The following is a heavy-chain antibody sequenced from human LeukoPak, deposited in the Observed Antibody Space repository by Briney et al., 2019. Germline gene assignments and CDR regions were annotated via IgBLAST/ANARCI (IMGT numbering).Heavy chain of an antibody. V-gene: IGHV3-48*04. J-gene: IGHJ3*02. Sequence: PGGSLRLSCAASGFTFSSYGMSWVRQAPGKGLEWVSYISSGGSPIYYADSVKGRFTISRDNAKDSLYLQMNSLRAEDTGVYYCASWDYYGSGSYFDIWGQGTMVTVSS. D-gene: IGHD3-10*01. CDR2: ISSGGSPI. CDR3: ASWDYYGSGSYFDI. CDR1: GFTFSSYG.